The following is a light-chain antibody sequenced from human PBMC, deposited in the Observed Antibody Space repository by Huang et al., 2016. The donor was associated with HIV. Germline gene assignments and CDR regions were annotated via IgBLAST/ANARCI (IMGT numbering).Light chain of an antibody. J-gene: IGKJ2*01. Sequence: DIQMTQSPSSLSASVGDRVTITCQASQDISNYLNWYQQKPGKAPKLLIYDASNLETGGPSMFSGSGSGTDFTLTISSLQPEDVATYYCQQYDNVPYTFGQGTKLEIK. V-gene: IGKV1-33*01. CDR1: QDISNY. CDR2: DAS. CDR3: QQYDNVPYT.